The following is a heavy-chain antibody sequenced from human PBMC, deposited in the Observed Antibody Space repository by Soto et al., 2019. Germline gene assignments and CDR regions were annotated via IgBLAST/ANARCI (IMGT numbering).Heavy chain of an antibody. D-gene: IGHD1-26*01. CDR2: IYYSGST. CDR1: GGTIRSYY. V-gene: IGHV4-59*01. J-gene: IGHJ5*02. Sequence: PQTWSVTYTVSGGTIRSYYWSWIRHSPGKGLEWIGYIYYSGSTNYNPSLKSRVTISVDTSKNQFSLKLSSVTAADTAVYYCAREVKPPGGFDPWGQGTLVTVSS. CDR3: AREVKPPGGFDP.